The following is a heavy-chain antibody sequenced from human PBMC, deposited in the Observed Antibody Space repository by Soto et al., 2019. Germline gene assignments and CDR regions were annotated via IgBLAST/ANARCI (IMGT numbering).Heavy chain of an antibody. CDR2: IYTSGST. J-gene: IGHJ2*01. V-gene: IGHV4-4*07. Sequence: QVQLQGSGPGLVKPSETLSLTCTVSGGSISSYYWSWIRQPAGKGLEWIGRIYTSGSTNYNPSLKSRVTMSVDTSKNQFSRKRSSVTAADTAVYYCARDLFDYGDYGSFWYFDLWGRGTLVTVSS. CDR3: ARDLFDYGDYGSFWYFDL. CDR1: GGSISSYY. D-gene: IGHD4-17*01.